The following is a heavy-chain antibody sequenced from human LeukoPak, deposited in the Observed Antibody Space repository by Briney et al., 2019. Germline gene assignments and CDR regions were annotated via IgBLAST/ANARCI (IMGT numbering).Heavy chain of an antibody. CDR3: ARGGYYDSSGYYPIDY. V-gene: IGHV3-21*01. Sequence: GGSLRLSCAASGFTFSSYSMNWVRQAPGKGLEWVSTISSSSSYIYYADSVKGRFTISRDNAKNSLYLQMNSLRSEDTAVYYGARGGYYDSSGYYPIDYWGQGTLVTVSS. J-gene: IGHJ4*02. CDR1: GFTFSSYS. CDR2: ISSSSSYI. D-gene: IGHD3-22*01.